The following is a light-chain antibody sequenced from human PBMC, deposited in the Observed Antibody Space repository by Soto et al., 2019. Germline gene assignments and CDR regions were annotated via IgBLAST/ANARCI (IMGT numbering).Light chain of an antibody. CDR2: GAS. J-gene: IGKJ5*01. Sequence: PGASAPVSCRASQTISITDLAWYQHKPGQAPRLLIFGASKRATGIPDRFSGSGSETEFTLTIIRLQPDDFAVYYCQQYGTTPYTFGQGTRLEIK. CDR3: QQYGTTPYT. V-gene: IGKV3-20*01. CDR1: QTISITD.